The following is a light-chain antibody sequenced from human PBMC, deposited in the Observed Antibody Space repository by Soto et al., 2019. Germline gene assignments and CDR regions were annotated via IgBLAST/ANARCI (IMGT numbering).Light chain of an antibody. V-gene: IGKV3-20*01. CDR1: QSLSFN. CDR3: QQYSTSRT. Sequence: EIVMTQSPATLSVSPGERATLSCRASQSLSFNLAWYQQKPGQAPRLLIYGASSRATGIPDRFSGSGSGADFTLTISRLEPEDFALYYCQQYSTSRTFGQGITGDIK. J-gene: IGKJ1*01. CDR2: GAS.